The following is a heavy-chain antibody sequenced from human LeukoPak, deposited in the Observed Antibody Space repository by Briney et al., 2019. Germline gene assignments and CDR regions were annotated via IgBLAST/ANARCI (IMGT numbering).Heavy chain of an antibody. V-gene: IGHV4-59*01. Sequence: SETLSLTCTVSGDFITAYYWSWIRQPPGKGLEWIGYVYYTGSTNYNPSLKSRVTISVETSKNEFSLKLRSVTAADTAVYYCARVTGYRIEDYFDYWGQGTLVTVSS. CDR3: ARVTGYRIEDYFDY. CDR1: GDFITAYY. CDR2: VYYTGST. D-gene: IGHD6-13*01. J-gene: IGHJ4*02.